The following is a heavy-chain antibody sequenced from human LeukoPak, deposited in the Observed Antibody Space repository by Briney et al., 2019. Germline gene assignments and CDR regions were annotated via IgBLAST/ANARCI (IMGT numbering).Heavy chain of an antibody. J-gene: IGHJ6*02. Sequence: GGSLRLSCTVSGFTFDDYAMHWVRRTPGKGLEWVAGITWNRDNIGYGDSVKGRFTISRDNVKNVLYLQMNSLGPEDTALYYCAKDLSSAITSALVLDVWGQGTTVIVS. CDR1: GFTFDDYA. V-gene: IGHV3-9*01. CDR3: AKDLSSAITSALVLDV. D-gene: IGHD3-22*01. CDR2: ITWNRDNI.